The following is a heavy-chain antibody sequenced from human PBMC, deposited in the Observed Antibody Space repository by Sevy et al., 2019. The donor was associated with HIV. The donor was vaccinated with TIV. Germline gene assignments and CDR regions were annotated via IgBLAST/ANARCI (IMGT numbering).Heavy chain of an antibody. CDR1: GGSINSRTSY. Sequence: SETLSLTCTVSGGSINSRTSYWGWIRQPPGKGLEWIGIIYYRGVTYYNPSLKSRVTISVDTSKNQFSLKLSSVTAADTAVYYCARLDATRPKGYYFDYWGQGTLVTVSS. CDR3: ARLDATRPKGYYFDY. CDR2: IYYRGVT. J-gene: IGHJ4*02. V-gene: IGHV4-39*01. D-gene: IGHD1-1*01.